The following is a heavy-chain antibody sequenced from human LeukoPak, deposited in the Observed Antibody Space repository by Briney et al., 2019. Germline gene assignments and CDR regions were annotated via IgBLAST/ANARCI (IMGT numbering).Heavy chain of an antibody. V-gene: IGHV5-10-1*01. CDR2: IAPSDSYT. J-gene: IGHJ5*02. CDR1: GYSFPSYW. CDR3: VRQPPGVYDTTQNWFDP. D-gene: IGHD3-22*01. Sequence: GESLKISCKVSGYSFPSYWITWVRQAPGKGLEWMGRIAPSDSYTNYNPSFEGHVTMSVEKSITTVYLQWSSLKASDIAMYYCVRQPPGVYDTTQNWFDPWGQGTLVTVSS.